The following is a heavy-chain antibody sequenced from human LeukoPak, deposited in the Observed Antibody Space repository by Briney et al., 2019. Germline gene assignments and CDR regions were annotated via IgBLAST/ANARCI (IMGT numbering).Heavy chain of an antibody. CDR3: ERTVPVGELSSPIAAFDY. Sequence: PSETLSLTCAVYGGSFSGYYWSWLRRPPGKGLEWIGEINHSGSTNYIPSLKSRVTISVDTSKNQFSLKLSSVTAADTAVYYCERTVPVGELSSPIAAFDYWGQGTLVTVSS. V-gene: IGHV4-34*01. D-gene: IGHD3-16*02. CDR2: INHSGST. CDR1: GGSFSGYY. J-gene: IGHJ4*02.